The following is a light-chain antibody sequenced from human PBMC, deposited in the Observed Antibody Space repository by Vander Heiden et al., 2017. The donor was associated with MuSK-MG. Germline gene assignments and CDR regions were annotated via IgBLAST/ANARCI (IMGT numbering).Light chain of an antibody. CDR2: DAS. V-gene: IGKV1-13*02. CDR3: QQVNSYPF. Sequence: AIQLTQSPSSLSASVGDRVTITCRASQGISSALAWYQQKPGKAPKLLIYDASSLESGVPSRFSGSGSGTDFTLTSSSLQPEDFATYYCQQVNSYPFFGGGTKVEIK. J-gene: IGKJ4*01. CDR1: QGISSA.